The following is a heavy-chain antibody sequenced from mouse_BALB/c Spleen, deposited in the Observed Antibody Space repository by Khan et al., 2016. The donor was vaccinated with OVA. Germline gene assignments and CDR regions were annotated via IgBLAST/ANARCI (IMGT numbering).Heavy chain of an antibody. CDR1: GFTFTDYY. J-gene: IGHJ4*01. D-gene: IGHD1-3*01. Sequence: EVELVESGGGLVQPGGLLRLSCATSGFTFTDYYMTWVRQPPGKALEWLGFIRNKANGYTTEYNASVKGRFTISRDNSQSIPYLQRNTLCAEDSATYSCIKAACVPYYYALDYWGQGTSVTVSS. CDR2: IRNKANGYTT. CDR3: IKAACVPYYYALDY. V-gene: IGHV7-3*02.